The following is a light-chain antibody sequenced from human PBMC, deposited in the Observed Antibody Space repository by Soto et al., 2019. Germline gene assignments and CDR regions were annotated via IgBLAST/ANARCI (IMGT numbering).Light chain of an antibody. J-gene: IGLJ1*01. CDR2: DVT. CDR1: SSDVGGYNY. CDR3: CSYGGNDNYV. Sequence: QSVLTQPASVSGSPGQSITISCPGTSSDVGGYNYVSWYQQHPGKAPKLLIYDVTKRPSGVPNRFSGSKSGNTASLTVSGLQAEDEADYYCCSYGGNDNYVFGTGTKVTVL. V-gene: IGLV2-8*01.